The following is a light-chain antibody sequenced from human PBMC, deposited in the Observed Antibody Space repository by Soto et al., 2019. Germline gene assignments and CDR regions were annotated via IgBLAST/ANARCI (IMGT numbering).Light chain of an antibody. CDR2: WAS. V-gene: IGKV4-1*01. J-gene: IGKJ2*01. CDR3: QQFYNVPQT. Sequence: DIVMTQSPDSLAVSLGERATINCKSSQSVLFTSNNRNYMSWYQQKPGQSPALIIYWASTRESGVPDRFSGSGSGTTFTLTINNVQAEDVAGYYCQQFYNVPQTFGQGTKLEIK. CDR1: QSVLFTSNNRNY.